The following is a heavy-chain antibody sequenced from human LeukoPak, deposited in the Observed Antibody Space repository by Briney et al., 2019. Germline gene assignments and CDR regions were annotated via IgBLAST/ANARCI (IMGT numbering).Heavy chain of an antibody. CDR1: GFTFDDYD. CDR2: ITWNSHSI. CDR3: AKGRHDYGDYSYYYGMDV. V-gene: IGHV3-9*01. J-gene: IGHJ6*01. D-gene: IGHD4-17*01. Sequence: PGGSLRLSCAASGFTFDDYDMHWVRQAPGKGLEWVSGITWNSHSIAYADSVKGRFTISRDNAKNSLYLQMNSLRAEDTAVYYCAKGRHDYGDYSYYYGMDVWGQGTTVTVSS.